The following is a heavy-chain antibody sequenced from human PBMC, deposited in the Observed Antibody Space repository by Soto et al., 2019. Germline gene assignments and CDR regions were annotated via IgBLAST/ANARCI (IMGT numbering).Heavy chain of an antibody. V-gene: IGHV4-30-4*01. CDR2: IYYSGST. CDR1: GGSISSGDYY. J-gene: IGHJ6*02. Sequence: PSETLSLTCTVSGGSISSGDYYWSWIRQPPGKGLEWIGYIYYSGSTYYNPSLKSRVTISVDTSKNQFSLKLSSVTAADTAVYYCARGLPVPIHPLRFFAWPNPMDVWGQGTTVTVSS. D-gene: IGHD3-3*01. CDR3: ARGLPVPIHPLRFFAWPNPMDV.